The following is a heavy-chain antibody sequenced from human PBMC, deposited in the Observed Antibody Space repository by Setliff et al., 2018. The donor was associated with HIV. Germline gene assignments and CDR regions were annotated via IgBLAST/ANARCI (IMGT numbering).Heavy chain of an antibody. D-gene: IGHD6-13*01. Sequence: ASVKVSCKASGYTFTTYSLHWVRQAPGQSLEWMGWINVGKGDTKYSQDLQGRITITRDTTANTAYMELSSLRSDDTAVYYCARGIAAAGRWGQGTLVTVSS. CDR1: GYTFTTYS. CDR3: ARGIAAAGR. J-gene: IGHJ4*02. CDR2: INVGKGDT. V-gene: IGHV1-3*01.